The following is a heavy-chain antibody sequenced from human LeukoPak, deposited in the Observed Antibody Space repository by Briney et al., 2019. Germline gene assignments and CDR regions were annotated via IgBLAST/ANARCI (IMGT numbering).Heavy chain of an antibody. J-gene: IGHJ6*02. D-gene: IGHD2/OR15-2a*01. CDR3: AREKNYGMDV. CDR2: IGAYNGKT. CDR1: GYTFTSFG. V-gene: IGHV1-18*01. Sequence: AAVTVSFKASGYTFTSFGISWVRQAPGQGLEWTGWIGAYNGKTNYAQKFQGRVTMTTDTSASTAYMELRSLRSDDTAVYYCAREKNYGMDVWGQGTTVTVSS.